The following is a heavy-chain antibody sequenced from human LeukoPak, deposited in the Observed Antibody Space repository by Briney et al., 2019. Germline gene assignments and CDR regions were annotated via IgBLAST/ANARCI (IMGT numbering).Heavy chain of an antibody. CDR2: IYYSGST. D-gene: IGHD3-10*01. Sequence: SETLSLNCTVSGGSISSSSYYWGWIRQPPGTGLEWIGSIYYSGSTYYNPSLKSRVTISVDTSKNQFSLKLSSVTAADTAVYYCARQGRGSRPYYFDYWGQGTLVTVSS. CDR1: GGSISSSSYY. CDR3: ARQGRGSRPYYFDY. J-gene: IGHJ4*02. V-gene: IGHV4-39*01.